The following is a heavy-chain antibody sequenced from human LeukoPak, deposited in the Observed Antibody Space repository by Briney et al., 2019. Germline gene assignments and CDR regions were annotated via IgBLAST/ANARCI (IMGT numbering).Heavy chain of an antibody. V-gene: IGHV1-46*01. Sequence: GASVKVSCKASGYTITSYYMHWVRQAPGQGLEWMGIINPSGGSTSYAQKFQGRVTMTRDTSTSTVYMELSSLRSEDTAVYYCARERGPNYDFWSGLFDYWGQGTLVTVSS. CDR3: ARERGPNYDFWSGLFDY. J-gene: IGHJ4*02. CDR1: GYTITSYY. D-gene: IGHD3-3*01. CDR2: INPSGGST.